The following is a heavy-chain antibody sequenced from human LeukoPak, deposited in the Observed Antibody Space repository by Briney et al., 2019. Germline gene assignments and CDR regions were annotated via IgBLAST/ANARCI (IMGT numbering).Heavy chain of an antibody. V-gene: IGHV4-59*01. CDR1: GGSISYYY. CDR2: IYYSGST. Sequence: SETLSLTCTVSGGSISYYYMSWIRQPPGKGLELIGYIYYSGSTNYNPSLKSRVTISVDTSKNQFSLKLTSVTAADTAVDYCARLWSSRKAFDIWGRGTMVTVSS. CDR3: ARLWSSRKAFDI. J-gene: IGHJ3*02. D-gene: IGHD3-16*01.